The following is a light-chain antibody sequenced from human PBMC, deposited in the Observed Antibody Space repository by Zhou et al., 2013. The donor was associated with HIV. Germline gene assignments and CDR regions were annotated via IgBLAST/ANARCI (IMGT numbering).Light chain of an antibody. Sequence: VLTQSPGTLHLSPGERAALSCRASQSVGNELAWYQQRPGLPPRLVIYDASNRASGIPARFSGSGSGTDFTLTISRLEPEDFAVYYCQQYDIIGLTTFGQGTRLEIK. V-gene: IGKV3-11*01. J-gene: IGKJ5*01. CDR2: DAS. CDR3: QQYDIIGLTT. CDR1: QSVGNE.